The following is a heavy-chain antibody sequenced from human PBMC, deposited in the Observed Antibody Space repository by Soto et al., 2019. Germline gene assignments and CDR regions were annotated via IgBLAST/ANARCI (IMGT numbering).Heavy chain of an antibody. CDR3: ARVPRITIFGVVTRPSTNDY. CDR2: IIPIFGTA. V-gene: IGHV1-69*13. Sequence: GASVKVSCKASGGTFSSYAISWVRQAPGQGLEWMGGIIPIFGTANYAQKFQGRVTITADESTSTAYMELSSLKSEDTAVYYCARVPRITIFGVVTRPSTNDYWGQGTLVTVSS. CDR1: GGTFSSYA. D-gene: IGHD3-3*01. J-gene: IGHJ4*02.